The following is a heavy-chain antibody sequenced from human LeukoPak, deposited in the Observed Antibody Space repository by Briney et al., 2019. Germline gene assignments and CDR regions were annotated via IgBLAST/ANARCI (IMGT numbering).Heavy chain of an antibody. CDR3: AKGGAAAGTYYYYYMDV. J-gene: IGHJ6*03. CDR2: IKQDGSEK. V-gene: IGHV3-7*01. CDR1: GFTFSSYW. Sequence: GGSLRLSCAASGFTFSSYWMSWVRQAPGKGLEWVANIKQDGSEKYYVDSVKGRFTISRDNAKNSLYLQMNSLRAEDTAVYYCAKGGAAAGTYYYYYMDVWGKGTTVTISS. D-gene: IGHD6-13*01.